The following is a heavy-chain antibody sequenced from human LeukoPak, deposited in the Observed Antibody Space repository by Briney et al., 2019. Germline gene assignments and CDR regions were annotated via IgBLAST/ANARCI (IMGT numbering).Heavy chain of an antibody. V-gene: IGHV1-2*02. CDR2: INPNSGGT. D-gene: IGHD3-22*01. CDR1: GYIFTGYY. J-gene: IGHJ4*02. Sequence: ASVKVSCKASGYIFTGYYMHWVRQAPGQGLEWMGWINPNSGGTNYAQKFQGRVTMTRDTSISTAYMELSRLRSDDTAVYYCAREYYDSSGLDYWGQGTLVTVSS. CDR3: AREYYDSSGLDY.